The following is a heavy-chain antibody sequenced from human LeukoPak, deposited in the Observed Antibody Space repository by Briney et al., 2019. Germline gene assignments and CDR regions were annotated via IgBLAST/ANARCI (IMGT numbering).Heavy chain of an antibody. CDR2: TYYRSKWYN. V-gene: IGHV6-1*01. D-gene: IGHD3-22*01. CDR3: ARDERDYYDSSGLDP. Sequence: SQTLSLTCAISGDSVSSNSAAWNWIRQSPSRGLEWLGRTYYRSKWYNDYAVSVKSRITINPDTSKNQSSLQLNSVTPEDTAVCYCARDERDYYDSSGLDPWGQGTLVTVSS. CDR1: GDSVSSNSAA. J-gene: IGHJ5*02.